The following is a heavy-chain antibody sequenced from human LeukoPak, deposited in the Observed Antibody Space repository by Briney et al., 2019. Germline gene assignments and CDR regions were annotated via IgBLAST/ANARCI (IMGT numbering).Heavy chain of an antibody. CDR3: AKEPLYNWNYVGGWFDP. CDR1: GFSFSSYG. Sequence: GGSLRLSCAASGFSFSSYGMHWVRQAPGKGLEWVAVIWYDGSNKYYADSVKGRFTISRDNSKNTLYLQMNSLRAEDTAVYYCAKEPLYNWNYVGGWFDPWGQGTLVTVSS. V-gene: IGHV3-33*06. D-gene: IGHD1-7*01. CDR2: IWYDGSNK. J-gene: IGHJ5*02.